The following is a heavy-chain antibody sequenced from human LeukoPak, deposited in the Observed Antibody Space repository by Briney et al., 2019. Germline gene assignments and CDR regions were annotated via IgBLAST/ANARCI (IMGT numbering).Heavy chain of an antibody. CDR1: GGTLSSYA. D-gene: IGHD3-3*01. V-gene: IGHV1-2*02. CDR3: ARGPRITIFGVVMANDAFDI. J-gene: IGHJ3*02. CDR2: INPNSGGT. Sequence: ASVKVSCKASGGTLSSYAISWVRQAPGQGLEWMGWINPNSGGTNYAQKFQGRVTMTRDTSISTAYMELSRLRFDDTVVYYCARGPRITIFGVVMANDAFDIWGQGTMVTVSS.